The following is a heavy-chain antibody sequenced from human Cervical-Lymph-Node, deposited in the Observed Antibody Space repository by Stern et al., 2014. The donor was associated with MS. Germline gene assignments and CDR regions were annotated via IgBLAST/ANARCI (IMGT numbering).Heavy chain of an antibody. CDR2: IDPNSGGT. CDR3: ARERHSMDV. V-gene: IGHV1-2*02. CDR1: GYSFTAYY. J-gene: IGHJ6*02. Sequence: QVQLVQSGAEVKKPGASVKVSCKASGYSFTAYYMHWVRQAPGQGLEWMVWIDPNSGGTKSAQNFQGRVTMTRDTSISTFYMELSGLTSDDTAVFYCARERHSMDVWGQGTTVTVSS.